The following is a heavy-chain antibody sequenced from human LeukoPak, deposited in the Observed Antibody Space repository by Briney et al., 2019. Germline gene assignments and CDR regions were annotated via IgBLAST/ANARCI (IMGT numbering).Heavy chain of an antibody. V-gene: IGHV1-24*01. Sequence: ASVKVSCKVSGYTLTELSMHCVRQAPGKGLEWMGGFDPEDGETIYAQKFQGRVTMTEDTSTDATYMELSSLRSEDTAVYYCATRQGASSGSSWSFDYWGQGTLVTVSS. CDR3: ATRQGASSGSSWSFDY. D-gene: IGHD6-13*01. J-gene: IGHJ4*02. CDR1: GYTLTELS. CDR2: FDPEDGET.